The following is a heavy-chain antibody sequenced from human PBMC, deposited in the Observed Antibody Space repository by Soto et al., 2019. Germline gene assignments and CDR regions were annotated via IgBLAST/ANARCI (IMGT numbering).Heavy chain of an antibody. CDR3: ASYRGALYFES. CDR1: GRSMSSNY. V-gene: IGHV4-59*01. J-gene: IGHJ4*02. CDR2: VFYGGT. Sequence: PPETPSLTCSVSGRSMSSNYWSWIRQSPDKGLEWLGYVFYGGTDYNPSLGGRVSMSVETSKSQFSLKLTSVTVADTAVYYCASYRGALYFESWGPGILVTVSS. D-gene: IGHD3-16*01.